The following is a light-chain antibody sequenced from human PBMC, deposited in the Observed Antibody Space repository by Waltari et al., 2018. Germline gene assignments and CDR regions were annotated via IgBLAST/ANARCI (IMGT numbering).Light chain of an antibody. Sequence: QSALTQPASVSGSPGQSITISCTSDVGNYHLVSWYQTRPGTAPKLKIYGATKRPSGVSDRFSGSKSVNPASLTISGLQAEDEADYYCCTFTSSGTWVFGGGTKLTVL. V-gene: IGLV2-23*01. CDR1: SDVGNYHL. CDR3: CTFTSSGTWV. CDR2: GAT. J-gene: IGLJ2*01.